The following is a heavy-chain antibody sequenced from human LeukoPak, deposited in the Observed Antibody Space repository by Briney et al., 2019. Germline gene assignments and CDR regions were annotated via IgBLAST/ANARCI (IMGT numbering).Heavy chain of an antibody. Sequence: GGSLRLSCAASGFTFSSYSMNWVRQAPGKGLEWVSSISSSSSYIYYADSVKGRFTISRDNAKNSLYLQMNSLRAEDTAVYYCAREKTGLWFGESYFDYWGQGTLVTVSS. CDR3: AREKTGLWFGESYFDY. J-gene: IGHJ4*02. V-gene: IGHV3-21*01. D-gene: IGHD3-10*01. CDR1: GFTFSSYS. CDR2: ISSSSSYI.